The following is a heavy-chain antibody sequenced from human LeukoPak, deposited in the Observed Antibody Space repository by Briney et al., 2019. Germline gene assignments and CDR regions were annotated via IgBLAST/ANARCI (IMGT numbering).Heavy chain of an antibody. CDR1: GGSFSGYY. CDR3: ARGFMAYSSSWYVQYYYFDY. D-gene: IGHD6-13*01. V-gene: IGHV4-34*01. Sequence: SETLSLTCAVYGGSFSGYYWSWIRQPPGKGLEWIGEINHSGSTNYNPSLKSRVTISVDTSKNQFSLKLSSVTAADTAVYYCARGFMAYSSSWYVQYYYFDYWGQGTLVTVSS. J-gene: IGHJ4*02. CDR2: INHSGST.